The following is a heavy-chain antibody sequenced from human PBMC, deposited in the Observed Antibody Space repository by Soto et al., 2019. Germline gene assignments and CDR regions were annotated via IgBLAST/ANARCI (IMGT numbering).Heavy chain of an antibody. V-gene: IGHV4-4*02. CDR3: ARDLAHTGSYGY. CDR2: IYHSGNT. Sequence: QVQLQESGPGLVKPSGTLSLTCSVTGGSISDTNWWSWVRQPPGKGLEWIGEIYHSGNTNYNPSLKSRVNMSVDNSKNQFSLKLTFVTAADTAVYYCARDLAHTGSYGYWGQGTQVTVSS. J-gene: IGHJ4*02. D-gene: IGHD1-26*01. CDR1: GGSISDTNW.